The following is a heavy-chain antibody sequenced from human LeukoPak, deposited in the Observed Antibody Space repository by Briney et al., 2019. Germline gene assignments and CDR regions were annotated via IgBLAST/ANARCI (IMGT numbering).Heavy chain of an antibody. CDR3: ARDFMGVSTA. D-gene: IGHD3-16*01. CDR2: ISSNSIYI. Sequence: GGSLRLSCAASGFTFSSYSMNWVRQAPGKGLEWVSSISSNSIYIYYADSMEGRFTISRDNAKNSLYLQMNSLRVEDTAVYYCARDFMGVSTAWGQGTLVTVSS. CDR1: GFTFSSYS. J-gene: IGHJ4*02. V-gene: IGHV3-21*01.